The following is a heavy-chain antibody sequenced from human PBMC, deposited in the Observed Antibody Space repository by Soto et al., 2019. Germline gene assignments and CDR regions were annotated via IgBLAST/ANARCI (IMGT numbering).Heavy chain of an antibody. V-gene: IGHV3-7*01. D-gene: IGHD3-9*01. CDR3: AREEYYDILTGYYTGLYFDY. CDR2: IKQDGSEK. CDR1: GLPFNSYW. J-gene: IGHJ4*02. Sequence: PGGSLILSCAASGLPFNSYWMSWVRPATGKGLEWVANIKQDGSEKYYVDSVKGRFTISRDNAKNSLYLQMNSLRAEDTAVYYCAREEYYDILTGYYTGLYFDYWGQGTLVTVSS.